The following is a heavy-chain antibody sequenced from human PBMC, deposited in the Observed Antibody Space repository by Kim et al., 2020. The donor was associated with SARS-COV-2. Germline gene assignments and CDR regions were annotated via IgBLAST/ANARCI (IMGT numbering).Heavy chain of an antibody. V-gene: IGHV4-59*01. Sequence: SETLSLTCTVSGGSISRYYWSWIRQPPGEVLEWIGYIYYSGSTNYNPSLKSRVTISVDTSKNQFSLKLSSVTAADTAVYYCARDSSLRWFDPWGPGTLVT. CDR1: GGSISRYY. J-gene: IGHJ5*02. CDR2: IYYSGST. CDR3: ARDSSLRWFDP. D-gene: IGHD6-6*01.